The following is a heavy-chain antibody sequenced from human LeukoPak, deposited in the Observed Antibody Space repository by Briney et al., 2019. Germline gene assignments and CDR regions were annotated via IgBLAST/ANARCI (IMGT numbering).Heavy chain of an antibody. CDR1: GGSISSSNW. J-gene: IGHJ3*02. V-gene: IGHV4-39*01. CDR2: IYYSGST. Sequence: SETLSLTCAVSGGSISSSNWWSWVRQPPGKGLEWIGSIYYSGSTYYNPSLKSRVTISVDTSKNQFSLKLSSVTATDTAVYYCASYTMADPSDAFDIWGQGTMVTVSS. D-gene: IGHD3-10*01. CDR3: ASYTMADPSDAFDI.